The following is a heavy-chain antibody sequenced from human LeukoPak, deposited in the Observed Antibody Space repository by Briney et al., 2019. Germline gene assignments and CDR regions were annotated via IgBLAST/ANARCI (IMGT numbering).Heavy chain of an antibody. D-gene: IGHD6-19*01. Sequence: GGSLRLSCAASGFTFSSYSMNWVRQAPGKGLEWVSYISSRSSSIYYADSVKGRFTVSRDNAKNSLYLQMNSLRAEDTAVYYCARDLSEPHWYTSGWSLDVWGQGTTVTVSS. CDR3: ARDLSEPHWYTSGWSLDV. CDR2: ISSRSSSI. V-gene: IGHV3-48*04. CDR1: GFTFSSYS. J-gene: IGHJ6*02.